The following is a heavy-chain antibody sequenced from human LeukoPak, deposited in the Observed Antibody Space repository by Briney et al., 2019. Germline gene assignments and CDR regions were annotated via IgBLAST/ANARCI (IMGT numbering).Heavy chain of an antibody. CDR3: ARGRRTMVRGVTFGY. CDR2: INHSGST. Sequence: GSLRLSCAASGFIFNSYAMSWVRQAPGKGLEWIGEINHSGSTNYNPSLKSRVTISVDTSKNQFSLKLSSVTAADTAVYYCARGRRTMVRGVTFGYWGQGTLVTVSS. V-gene: IGHV4-34*01. J-gene: IGHJ4*02. D-gene: IGHD3-10*01. CDR1: GFIFNSYA.